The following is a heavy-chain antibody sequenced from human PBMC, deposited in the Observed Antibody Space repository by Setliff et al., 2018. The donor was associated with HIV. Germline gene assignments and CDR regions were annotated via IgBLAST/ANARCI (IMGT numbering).Heavy chain of an antibody. J-gene: IGHJ6*02. CDR3: ARVPSCADSWCYIYYYYYYGMDV. CDR2: IVDSGAT. D-gene: IGHD2-8*01. Sequence: PSETLSLTCSVSGDSISDTTYYWGWIRQPPGKGLEWIGEIVDSGATNYNPSLKSRVTILLDTSKKQFSLKLNSVTAADAAVYYCARVPSCADSWCYIYYYYYYGMDVWGQGTTVTVS. V-gene: IGHV4-39*07. CDR1: GDSISDTTYY.